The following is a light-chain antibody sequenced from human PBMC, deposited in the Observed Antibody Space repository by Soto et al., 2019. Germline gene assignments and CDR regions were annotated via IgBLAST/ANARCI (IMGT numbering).Light chain of an antibody. Sequence: QLVLTQPASVSGSPGQSITISCTGTSSDVGSYNLVSWYRQHPGKAPKLMIYEVTKRPSGISNRFSGSKSGNTASLTISGLQAEDEADYYCCSYAGSSTFVVFGGGTKLTVL. CDR3: CSYAGSSTFVV. V-gene: IGLV2-23*02. J-gene: IGLJ2*01. CDR1: SSDVGSYNL. CDR2: EVT.